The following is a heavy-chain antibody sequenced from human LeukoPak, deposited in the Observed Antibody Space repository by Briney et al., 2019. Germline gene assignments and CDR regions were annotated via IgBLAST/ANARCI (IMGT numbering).Heavy chain of an antibody. Sequence: PGGSLRLSCAASGFTFSSYGMHWVRQAPGKGLEWVAVISYDGSNKYYADSVKGRFAISRDNSKNTLYLQMNSLRAEDTAVYYCAKDQIDIVATICLDYWGQGTLVTVSS. V-gene: IGHV3-30*18. J-gene: IGHJ4*02. CDR3: AKDQIDIVATICLDY. D-gene: IGHD5-12*01. CDR2: ISYDGSNK. CDR1: GFTFSSYG.